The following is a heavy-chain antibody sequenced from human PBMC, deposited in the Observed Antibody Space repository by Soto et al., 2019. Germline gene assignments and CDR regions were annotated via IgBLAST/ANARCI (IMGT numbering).Heavy chain of an antibody. J-gene: IGHJ4*02. CDR2: IYYSGST. CDR3: ASTAPYGDYGY. V-gene: IGHV4-30-4*01. D-gene: IGHD4-17*01. Sequence: PSETLSVTCTVSGGSISRGDYYWSWIREPPGKGLEWIGYIYYSGSTYYNPSLKSRVTISVDTSKNQFSLKLSSVTAADTAVYYCASTAPYGDYGYWGQGTLVTVSS. CDR1: GGSISRGDYY.